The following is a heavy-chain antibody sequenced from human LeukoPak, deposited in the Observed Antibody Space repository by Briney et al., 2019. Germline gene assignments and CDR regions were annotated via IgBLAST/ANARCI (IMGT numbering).Heavy chain of an antibody. Sequence: PSETLSLTCTVSGGSISSYYWSWIRQPPGKGLEWIGYIYYSGSTNYNPSPKSRVTISVDTSKNQFSLKLSSVTAADTAVYYCARASIWHDYGDRPYYYYGMDVWGQGTTVTVSS. CDR2: IYYSGST. CDR1: GGSISSYY. D-gene: IGHD4-17*01. V-gene: IGHV4-59*01. J-gene: IGHJ6*02. CDR3: ARASIWHDYGDRPYYYYGMDV.